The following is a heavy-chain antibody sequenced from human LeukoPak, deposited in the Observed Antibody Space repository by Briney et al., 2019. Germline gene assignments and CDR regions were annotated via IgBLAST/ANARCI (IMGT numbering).Heavy chain of an antibody. Sequence: ASVKVSCKTSGYTFIDYYMHWVRQAPGPGLEWMAWINPSTGDTNYAQKFQGRVTMTRDTSIRTVYMELSSLRSDDTAVYYCARDPSISSSPLRPTYYSYYGMDVWGQGTTVTVSS. CDR1: GYTFIDYY. CDR3: ARDPSISSSPLRPTYYSYYGMDV. CDR2: INPSTGDT. V-gene: IGHV1-2*02. J-gene: IGHJ6*02. D-gene: IGHD6-6*01.